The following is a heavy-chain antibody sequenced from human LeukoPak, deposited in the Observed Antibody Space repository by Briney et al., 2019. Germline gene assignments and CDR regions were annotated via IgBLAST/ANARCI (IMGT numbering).Heavy chain of an antibody. CDR2: IKEDGSEI. Sequence: GGSLRLSCAASGFTFSNYWMSWVRQAPGKGLEWVANIKEDGSEIYYVDSVKGRFTISRDNAKNSLYLQMNSLRVEDTAVYYCARGVYEFDYWGQGTPVTVSS. J-gene: IGHJ4*02. CDR1: GFTFSNYW. V-gene: IGHV3-7*01. CDR3: ARGVYEFDY. D-gene: IGHD5/OR15-5a*01.